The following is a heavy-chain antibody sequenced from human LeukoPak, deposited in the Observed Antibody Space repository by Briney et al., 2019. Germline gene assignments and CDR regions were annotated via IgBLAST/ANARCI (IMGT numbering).Heavy chain of an antibody. D-gene: IGHD1-14*01. CDR3: ARRGNWNHVGPRDY. J-gene: IGHJ4*02. CDR2: IYYSGST. V-gene: IGHV4-39*01. Sequence: PSETLSLTCTVSGGSISSSSYYWGWIRQPPGKGLEWIGSIYYSGSTYYNPSLKSRVTISVDTSKNQFSLKLSSVTAADTAVYYCARRGNWNHVGPRDYWGQGTLVTVSS. CDR1: GGSISSSSYY.